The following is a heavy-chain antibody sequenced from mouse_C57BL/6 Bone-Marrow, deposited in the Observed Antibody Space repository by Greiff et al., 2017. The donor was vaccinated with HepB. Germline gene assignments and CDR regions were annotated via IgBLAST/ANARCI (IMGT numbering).Heavy chain of an antibody. V-gene: IGHV1-81*01. D-gene: IGHD3-2*02. CDR1: GYTFTSYG. CDR2: IYPRSGNT. CDR3: ARKDLDSSGPDY. Sequence: QVQLQQSGAELARPGASVKLSCKASGYTFTSYGISWVKQRTGQGLEWIGEIYPRSGNTYYNEKFKGKATLTADKSSSTAYMELRSLTSEDSAVYFCARKDLDSSGPDYWGQGTTLTVSS. J-gene: IGHJ2*01.